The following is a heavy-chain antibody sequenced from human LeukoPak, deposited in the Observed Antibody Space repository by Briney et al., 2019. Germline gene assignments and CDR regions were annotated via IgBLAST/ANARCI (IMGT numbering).Heavy chain of an antibody. V-gene: IGHV3-23*01. CDR1: GFTFSTYA. D-gene: IGHD2-2*02. J-gene: IGHJ6*02. CDR2: ISGSGSST. CDR3: AKARDCSSTSCYIMSYGMDV. Sequence: GGSPRLSCAASGFTFSTYAMTWVRQAPGKGLEWVSVISGSGSSTLYADSVKGRFTISRDNSKNTLYLQMNNLRGEDTAVYYCAKARDCSSTSCYIMSYGMDVWGQGTTVTVSS.